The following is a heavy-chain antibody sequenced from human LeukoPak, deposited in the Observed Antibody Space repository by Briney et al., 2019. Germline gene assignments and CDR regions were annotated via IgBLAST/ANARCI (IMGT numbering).Heavy chain of an antibody. CDR2: VRGSGTDT. CDR3: AKTSRRNSGYDSLFDY. D-gene: IGHD5-12*01. Sequence: PGGSLRLSCAASGFTFSTYAMSWVRQAPGKGLEWVSAVRGSGTDTYYADSVKGRFTISRDNSKNTLYLQMSSLRAEDTAIYYCAKTSRRNSGYDSLFDYWGQGTLVTVSS. CDR1: GFTFSTYA. V-gene: IGHV3-23*01. J-gene: IGHJ4*02.